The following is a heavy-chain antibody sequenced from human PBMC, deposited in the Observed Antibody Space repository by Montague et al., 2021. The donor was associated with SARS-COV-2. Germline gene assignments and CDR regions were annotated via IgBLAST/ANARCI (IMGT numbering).Heavy chain of an antibody. CDR3: ANGRYSAYVLDY. D-gene: IGHD5-18*01. Sequence: SLRLSCAASGFTFNSYSMSWVRQSPGKGLEWVSVIYSGDRGTYYADAVKGRLTISRDNSKNTLYLQMPSLRAEDTAQYYCANGRYSAYVLDYWGQGTQVTVSA. CDR1: GFTFNSYS. J-gene: IGHJ4*02. V-gene: IGHV3-23*03. CDR2: IYSGDRGT.